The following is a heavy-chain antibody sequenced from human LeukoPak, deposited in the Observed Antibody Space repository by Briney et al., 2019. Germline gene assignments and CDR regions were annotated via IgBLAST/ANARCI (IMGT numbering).Heavy chain of an antibody. CDR2: IYYSGST. CDR1: GGSISSYY. D-gene: IGHD6-13*01. Sequence: PSETLSLTCTVSGGSISSYYWSWIRQPPGKGLEWIGYIYYSGSTNYNPSLKSRVTISVDTSKNQFSLKLSSVTAADTAVYYCARGGGVREQQLVRVGWFDPWGQGTLVAVSS. J-gene: IGHJ5*02. V-gene: IGHV4-59*12. CDR3: ARGGGVREQQLVRVGWFDP.